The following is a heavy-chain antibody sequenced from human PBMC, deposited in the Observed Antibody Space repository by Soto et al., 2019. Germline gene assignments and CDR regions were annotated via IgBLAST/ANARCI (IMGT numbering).Heavy chain of an antibody. CDR2: ISWNSGSI. CDR1: GFTFANYA. CDR3: AKDSSGSYYGKFDY. V-gene: IGHV3-9*01. J-gene: IGHJ4*02. D-gene: IGHD1-26*01. Sequence: EVQLVESGGGLVQPGRSLRLSCAASGFTFANYAMHWVRHAPGKGLEWVSSISWNSGSIGSADSVKGRFTISRDNAKNSLYLQMNSLRAEDTALYYCAKDSSGSYYGKFDYWGQGTLVTVSS.